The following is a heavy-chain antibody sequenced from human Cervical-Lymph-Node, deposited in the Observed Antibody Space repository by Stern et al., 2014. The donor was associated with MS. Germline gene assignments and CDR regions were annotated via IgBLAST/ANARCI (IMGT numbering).Heavy chain of an antibody. CDR1: GFTFSNHA. D-gene: IGHD4-17*01. CDR2: ISYDGRNE. CDR3: ARATSTTTVTTPYYGLDV. Sequence: MQLLESWGGVFPPGGSLRLSCVVSGFTFSNHAMHWVRQAPGKRLERATVISYDGRNEYYTDSVQGRFTVSRDHSKNTLYLQMTSLRPDDTAVYYCARATSTTTVTTPYYGLDVWGQGTTVTVSS. V-gene: IGHV3-30*04. J-gene: IGHJ6*02.